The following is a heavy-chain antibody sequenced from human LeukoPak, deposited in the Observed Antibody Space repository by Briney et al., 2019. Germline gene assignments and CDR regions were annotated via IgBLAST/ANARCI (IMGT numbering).Heavy chain of an antibody. J-gene: IGHJ4*02. Sequence: ASVKVSCKASGYTFTSYAMHWVRQAPGQRLEWMGWINAGNGNTKYSQKFQGRVTITRDTSASTAYMELSSLRSEDTAVYYCARSASGYDYSYDYWGQGTLVTVSS. CDR3: ARSASGYDYSYDY. CDR2: INAGNGNT. CDR1: GYTFTSYA. D-gene: IGHD5-12*01. V-gene: IGHV1-3*01.